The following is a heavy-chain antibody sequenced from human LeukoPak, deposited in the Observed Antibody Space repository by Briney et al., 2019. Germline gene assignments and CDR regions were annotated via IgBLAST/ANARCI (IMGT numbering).Heavy chain of an antibody. Sequence: ASVKVSCKASGYTFTGYYMHWVRQAPGQGLEWMGWINPNSGGTNYAQKFQGRVTMTRDTSISTAYMELSRLRSDDTAVYYCATRGVATIERDAFDIWGQGTMVTVSS. J-gene: IGHJ3*02. CDR1: GYTFTGYY. V-gene: IGHV1-2*02. CDR3: ATRGVATIERDAFDI. CDR2: INPNSGGT. D-gene: IGHD5-12*01.